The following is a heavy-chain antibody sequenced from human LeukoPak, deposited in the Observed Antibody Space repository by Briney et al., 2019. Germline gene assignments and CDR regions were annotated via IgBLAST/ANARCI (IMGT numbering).Heavy chain of an antibody. J-gene: IGHJ4*02. CDR1: GYIFTSYY. D-gene: IGHD3-22*01. CDR2: IIPIFGTA. Sequence: GASVKVSCKASGYIFTSYYVHWVRQVPGQGLEWMGGIIPIFGTANYAQKFQGRVTITTDESTSTAYMELSSLRSEDTAVYYCARDLDYYDSSGYLGYWGQGTLVTVSS. CDR3: ARDLDYYDSSGYLGY. V-gene: IGHV1-69*05.